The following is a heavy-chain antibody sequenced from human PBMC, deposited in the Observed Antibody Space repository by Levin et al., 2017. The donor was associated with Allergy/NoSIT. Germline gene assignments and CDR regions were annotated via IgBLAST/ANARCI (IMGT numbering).Heavy chain of an antibody. Sequence: GSLRLSCAVYGGSFSGYYWSWIRQPPGKGLEWIGEINHSGSTNYNPSLKSRVTISVDTSKNKFFLQLSSVTAAETAVYYCARAYPITMGRGVIISRWRDYYFDYWGQGTLVTVSS. CDR1: GGSFSGYY. J-gene: IGHJ4*02. V-gene: IGHV4-34*01. CDR3: ARAYPITMGRGVIISRWRDYYFDY. CDR2: INHSGST. D-gene: IGHD3-10*01.